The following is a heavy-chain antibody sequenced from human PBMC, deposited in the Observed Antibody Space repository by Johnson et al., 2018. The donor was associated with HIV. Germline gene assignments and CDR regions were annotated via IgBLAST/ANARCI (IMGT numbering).Heavy chain of an antibody. CDR2: INCNGDST. CDR1: GFTFDDYG. V-gene: IGHV3-20*04. J-gene: IGHJ3*01. D-gene: IGHD6-13*01. CDR3: ARGKGAAAVLDAFDL. Sequence: MLLVESGGGVVRPVESLTLSCAASGFTFDDYGMTLVRQAPGKGMEWVSGINCNGDSTGYADSMEGRFTISSDNARNSLYLHVKCLRAEDTAFYYCARGKGAAAVLDAFDLWGQGTMVAVSS.